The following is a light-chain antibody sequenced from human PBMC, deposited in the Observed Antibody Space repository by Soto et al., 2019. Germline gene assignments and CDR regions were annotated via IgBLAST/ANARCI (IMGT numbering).Light chain of an antibody. CDR1: SGHSSYA. Sequence: QSVLTQSPSASASLGASVKLTCTLSSGHSSYAIAWHQQQPEKGPRYLMKLDSDGSHTKGYAIPDRFSGSSSGAERYLTISSLQSEDEADYYCQTWGTGIHVVFGGGTKVTVL. CDR2: LDSDGSH. J-gene: IGLJ2*01. CDR3: QTWGTGIHVV. V-gene: IGLV4-69*01.